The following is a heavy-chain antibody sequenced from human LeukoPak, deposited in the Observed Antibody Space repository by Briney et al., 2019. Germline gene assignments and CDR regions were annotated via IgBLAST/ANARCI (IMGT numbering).Heavy chain of an antibody. CDR1: GYTFTTYG. J-gene: IGHJ3*02. D-gene: IGHD2-15*01. CDR2: ISTYNDKT. CDR3: ARGRERWTNDAFDI. V-gene: IGHV1-18*01. Sequence: ASVKVSCKASGYTFTTYGITWVRQAPGQGLEWMGWISTYNDKTNYAQNLRDRLTMTTDTSTSTAYMDLKSLRSDDTAVYYCARGRERWTNDAFDIWGQGTMVTVSS.